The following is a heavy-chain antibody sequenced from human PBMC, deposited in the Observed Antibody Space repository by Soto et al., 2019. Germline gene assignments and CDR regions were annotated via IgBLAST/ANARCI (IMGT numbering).Heavy chain of an antibody. V-gene: IGHV4-39*02. CDR1: GGSISSSSYY. D-gene: IGHD2-8*02. J-gene: IGHJ4*02. CDR2: IYYSGST. CDR3: ARDKITGLFDY. Sequence: TLSLTCTVSGGSISSSSYYWGWIRQPPGKGLEWIGSIYYSGSTYYNPSLKSRVTISVDTSKNQFSLKLSSVTAADTAVYYCARDKITGLFDYWGQGTLVTVSS.